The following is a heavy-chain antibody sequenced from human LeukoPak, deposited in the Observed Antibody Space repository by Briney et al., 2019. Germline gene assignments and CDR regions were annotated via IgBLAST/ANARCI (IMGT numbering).Heavy chain of an antibody. CDR1: GGTFTSYA. V-gene: IGHV1-69*13. CDR2: TIPISGTT. J-gene: IGHJ5*02. D-gene: IGHD1-26*01. Sequence: SVKVSCKTSGGTFTSYAITWVRQAPGQGLEWMGKTIPISGTTNYAQKFQGRVTFTADESTSTAYMELSSLRSEDTALYYCARKLRLGGNWFDPWGQGTLVTVSS. CDR3: ARKLRLGGNWFDP.